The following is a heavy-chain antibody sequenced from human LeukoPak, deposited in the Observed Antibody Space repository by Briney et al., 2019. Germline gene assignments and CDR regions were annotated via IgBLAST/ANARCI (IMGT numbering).Heavy chain of an antibody. Sequence: GGSLRLSCAASGFTFSSYAMSRVRQAPGKGLEWVSAISGSGGSTYYADSVKGRFTISRDNSKNTLYLQMNSLRAEDTAVYYCATRGYSYGYMSDYWGQGTLVTVSS. D-gene: IGHD5-18*01. CDR3: ATRGYSYGYMSDY. CDR1: GFTFSSYA. CDR2: ISGSGGST. V-gene: IGHV3-23*01. J-gene: IGHJ4*02.